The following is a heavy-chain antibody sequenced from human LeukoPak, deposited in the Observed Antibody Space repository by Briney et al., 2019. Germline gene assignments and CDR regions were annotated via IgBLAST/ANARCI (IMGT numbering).Heavy chain of an antibody. Sequence: TGGSLRLSCEASGFTFSSYEMHWVRQAPGKGLEWVSYISSGGSTIYYADSVKGRFTISRDNARDALYLQMDSLRDEDTAVYYCARVGLDYGGQGTLVTVSS. J-gene: IGHJ4*02. D-gene: IGHD2-15*01. CDR3: ARVGLDY. V-gene: IGHV3-48*02. CDR2: ISSGGSTI. CDR1: GFTFSSYE.